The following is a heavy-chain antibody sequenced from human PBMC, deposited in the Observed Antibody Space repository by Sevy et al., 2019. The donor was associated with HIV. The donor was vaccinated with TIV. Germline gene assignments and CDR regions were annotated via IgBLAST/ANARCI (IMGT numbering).Heavy chain of an antibody. D-gene: IGHD3-3*01. V-gene: IGHV4-34*01. Sequence: SETLSLTCAVYSGSFSGYYWSWIRQPPGKGLEWIGEINHSGSTNYNPSLKSRVTISVDTSKNQFSLKLSSVTAADTAVYYCARGEGDLTIWGQGTLVTVSS. CDR2: INHSGST. CDR3: ARGEGDLTI. CDR1: SGSFSGYY. J-gene: IGHJ4*02.